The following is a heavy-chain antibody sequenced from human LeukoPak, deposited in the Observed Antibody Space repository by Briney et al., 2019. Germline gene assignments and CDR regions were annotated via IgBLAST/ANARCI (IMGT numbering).Heavy chain of an antibody. CDR1: GFTFDDYG. J-gene: IGHJ5*02. CDR2: ISGSGGST. V-gene: IGHV3-23*01. CDR3: AKDGLWFAEQPSGRP. D-gene: IGHD3-10*01. Sequence: GGSLRLSCAASGFTFDDYGMSWVRQAPGKGLEWVSAISGSGGSTYYADSVKGRFTISRDNSKNTLYLQMNSLRAEDTAVYYCAKDGLWFAEQPSGRPWGQGTLVTVSS.